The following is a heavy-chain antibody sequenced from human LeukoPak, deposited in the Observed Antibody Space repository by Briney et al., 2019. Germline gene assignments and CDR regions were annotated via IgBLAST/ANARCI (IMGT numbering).Heavy chain of an antibody. CDR3: ARGADYYGSGSYLLLTH. Sequence: PSETLSLTCTVSGGSISSYYWSWIRQPPGKGLEWIGYIYYSGSTNYNPSLKSRVTISVDTSKNQFSLKLSSVTAADTAVYYCARGADYYGSGSYLLLTHWGQGTLVTVSS. CDR2: IYYSGST. D-gene: IGHD3-10*01. V-gene: IGHV4-59*01. J-gene: IGHJ4*02. CDR1: GGSISSYY.